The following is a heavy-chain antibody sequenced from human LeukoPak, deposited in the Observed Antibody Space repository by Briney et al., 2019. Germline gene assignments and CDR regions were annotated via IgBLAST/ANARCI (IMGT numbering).Heavy chain of an antibody. CDR1: GGSISSSSYS. CDR3: ARQGADLVLLKLNWFDP. J-gene: IGHJ5*02. CDR2: IYYSGST. V-gene: IGHV4-39*01. Sequence: KPSETLSLTCTVSGGSISSSSYSWGWIRQPPGKGLEWIGSIYYSGSTYYSPSLKSRVTISVDTSKNQFSLKLSSVTAADMAVYYCARQGADLVLLKLNWFDPWGQGTLVTVSS. D-gene: IGHD2-21*01.